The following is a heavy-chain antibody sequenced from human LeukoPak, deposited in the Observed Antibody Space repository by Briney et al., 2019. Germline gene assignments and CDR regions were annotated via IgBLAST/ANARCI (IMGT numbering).Heavy chain of an antibody. V-gene: IGHV3-7*01. D-gene: IGHD6-19*01. J-gene: IGHJ4*02. CDR3: ARGGSSGCSIPIDY. Sequence: GGSPRHSCAAPLFTPRGSRMTSVPPAPRKGLGWVANIKQEGRETYYVDSVKGRFTVSRDNGKNSLYLQMDSLRAEDTAVYYCARGGSSGCSIPIDYWGQGTLVTVSS. CDR1: LFTPRGSR. CDR2: IKQEGRET.